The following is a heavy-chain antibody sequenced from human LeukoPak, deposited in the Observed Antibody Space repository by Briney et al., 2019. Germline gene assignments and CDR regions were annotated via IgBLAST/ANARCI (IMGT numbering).Heavy chain of an antibody. V-gene: IGHV4-4*07. CDR3: ARELWFVNAPGSWFDP. Sequence: PSETLSLTCTVSGGSITGYYWTWIRQPAGKGLEWIGRVSDTGRAYYNPSLERRVTISLDTSNNRFSLKVTSVTAADTAVYYCARELWFVNAPGSWFDPWGQGTLVTVSS. CDR1: GGSITGYY. CDR2: VSDTGRA. J-gene: IGHJ5*02. D-gene: IGHD3-10*01.